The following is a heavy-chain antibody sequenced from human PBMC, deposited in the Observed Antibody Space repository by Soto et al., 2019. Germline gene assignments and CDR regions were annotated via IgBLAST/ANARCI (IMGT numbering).Heavy chain of an antibody. CDR1: GYTFNNYF. J-gene: IGHJ5*02. D-gene: IGHD3-3*01. CDR3: ARLGDANEWRFDP. V-gene: IGHV1-46*02. Sequence: QVQLVQAGAEVKKPGASVKLSCKASGYTFNNYFIHWVRQAPGQGLEWMGLLNPSDSDTHYPQRFQGRVTMSSDTSPSTVDMELSSLGSEDTAVYYCARLGDANEWRFDPWGQGTLVTVSS. CDR2: LNPSDSDT.